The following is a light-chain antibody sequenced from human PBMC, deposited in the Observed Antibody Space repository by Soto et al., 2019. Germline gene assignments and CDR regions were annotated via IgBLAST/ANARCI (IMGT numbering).Light chain of an antibody. J-gene: IGKJ4*01. V-gene: IGKV3-15*01. Sequence: EIVMTQSPATLSVSPGEGATLSCKASQNVYNNLAWYQQRPDQPPRLLIYDASTRATGISARFSGSGYGTEFTLTISSLQSEDFAVDLCQQCRHWPLTFGGGNKVDIK. CDR2: DAS. CDR3: QQCRHWPLT. CDR1: QNVYNN.